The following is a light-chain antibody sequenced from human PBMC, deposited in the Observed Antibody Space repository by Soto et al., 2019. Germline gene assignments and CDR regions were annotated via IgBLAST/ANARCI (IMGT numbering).Light chain of an antibody. J-gene: IGKJ3*01. CDR3: QQLNSYPLT. Sequence: DIQLTQSPSFLSASVGDRVTITCRASQGISSYLAWYQQKPGKAPKLLIYAASTLQSGVPSRFSGSGSGTEFTLTISRLHPEDFATYYCQQLNSYPLTFGPGTKVDIK. V-gene: IGKV1-9*01. CDR1: QGISSY. CDR2: AAS.